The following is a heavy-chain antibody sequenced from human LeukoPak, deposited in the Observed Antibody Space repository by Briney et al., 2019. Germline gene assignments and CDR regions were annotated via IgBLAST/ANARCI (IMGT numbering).Heavy chain of an antibody. CDR2: IYSGGIS. Sequence: GGSLRLSCAASGITVSSNYIIWFRQAPGKGLEWVSVIYSGGISYYADSVKGRFTISRDNSKNTVSLQMDSLRADDTALYYCARVRIAATGLGAFDPWGRGTLVTVSS. CDR3: ARVRIAATGLGAFDP. D-gene: IGHD6-13*01. V-gene: IGHV3-66*01. CDR1: GITVSSNY. J-gene: IGHJ5*02.